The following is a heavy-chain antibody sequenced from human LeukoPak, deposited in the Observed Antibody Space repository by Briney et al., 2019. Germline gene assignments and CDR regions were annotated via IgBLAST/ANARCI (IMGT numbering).Heavy chain of an antibody. J-gene: IGHJ4*02. CDR3: ARGDCSGGSCYSDY. D-gene: IGHD2-15*01. CDR1: GGSISSYY. Sequence: PSETLSLTCTISGGSISSYYWNRIRQPPGKGLEWIGYIYYDGSTNYNPSLKSRVTISVDTSKNQFSLKLTYVTAADTAVYYCARGDCSGGSCYSDYWGQGTLVTVSS. V-gene: IGHV4-59*01. CDR2: IYYDGST.